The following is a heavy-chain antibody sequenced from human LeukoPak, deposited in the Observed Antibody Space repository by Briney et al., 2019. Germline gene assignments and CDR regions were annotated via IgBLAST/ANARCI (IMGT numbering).Heavy chain of an antibody. CDR1: GDSVSSNSAA. Sequence: SQTLSLTCAISGDSVSSNSAAWNWIRQSPSRGLEWLGRTYYRSKWYNDYAVSVKSRITINPDTSKNQFSLQLNSVTPEDTAVYYCAREEGATGGYSYGLNWFDPWGQGTLVTVSS. J-gene: IGHJ5*02. CDR3: AREEGATGGYSYGLNWFDP. V-gene: IGHV6-1*01. CDR2: TYYRSKWYN. D-gene: IGHD5-18*01.